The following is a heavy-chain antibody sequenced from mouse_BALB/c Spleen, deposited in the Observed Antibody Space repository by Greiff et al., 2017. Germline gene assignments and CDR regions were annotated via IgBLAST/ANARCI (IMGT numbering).Heavy chain of an antibody. CDR2: IRLKSNNYAT. CDR3: TRRGNGYYYWYFDV. Sequence: EVKLVESGGGLVQPGGSMKLSCVASGFTFSNYWMNWVRQSPEKGLEWVAEIRLKSNNYATHYAESVKGRFTISRDDSKSSVYLQMNNLRAEDTGIYYCTRRGNGYYYWYFDVWGAGTTVTVSS. CDR1: GFTFSNYW. V-gene: IGHV6-6*02. J-gene: IGHJ1*01. D-gene: IGHD2-3*01.